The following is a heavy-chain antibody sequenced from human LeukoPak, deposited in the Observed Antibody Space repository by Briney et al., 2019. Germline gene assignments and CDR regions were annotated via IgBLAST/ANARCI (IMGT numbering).Heavy chain of an antibody. Sequence: SGPTLVNPTQTLTLTCTFSGFSLSTSGMCVSWIRQPPGKALEWLARVDWDDDKYYHTYLKTRLTISKDTSKNQVVLTMTNVNTVDTATYYCARTAGGNSYYYYMDVWGKGTTVTVSS. V-gene: IGHV2-70*11. CDR2: VDWDDDK. J-gene: IGHJ6*03. D-gene: IGHD4-23*01. CDR1: GFSLSTSGMC. CDR3: ARTAGGNSYYYYMDV.